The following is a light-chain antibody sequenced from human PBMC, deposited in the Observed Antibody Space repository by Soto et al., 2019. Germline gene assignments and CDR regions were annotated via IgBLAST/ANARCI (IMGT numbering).Light chain of an antibody. V-gene: IGKV1-8*01. Sequence: IQVTQSPSTLSASTGARVPITCRASQCISSYLAWYQQKPGKAPKLLIYAASTLQSGVPSRFSGSGSGTDFTLTISCLQSEDFATYYCQQYYSYPWTFGQGTKVDI. J-gene: IGKJ1*01. CDR1: QCISSY. CDR3: QQYYSYPWT. CDR2: AAS.